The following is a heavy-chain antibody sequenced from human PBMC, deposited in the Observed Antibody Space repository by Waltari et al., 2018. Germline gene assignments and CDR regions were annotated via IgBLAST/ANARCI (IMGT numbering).Heavy chain of an antibody. CDR1: GSTFSRYA. CDR3: AKSFGGVPAAKFIGY. Sequence: EVQLLESGGGLVQPGGSLRLSCAASGSTFSRYAMSWVRQAPGKGLEWVSAIRGSGGSTYYADSVKGRFTISRDNSKNTLYLQMNSLRAEDTAVYYCAKSFGGVPAAKFIGYWGQGTLVTVSS. D-gene: IGHD2-2*01. CDR2: IRGSGGST. V-gene: IGHV3-23*01. J-gene: IGHJ4*02.